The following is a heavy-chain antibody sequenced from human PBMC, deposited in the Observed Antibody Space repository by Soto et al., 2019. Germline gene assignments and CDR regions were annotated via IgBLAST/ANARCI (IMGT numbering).Heavy chain of an antibody. V-gene: IGHV4-34*01. CDR3: ARAKTRGYSYGQIYYYYGMDV. D-gene: IGHD5-18*01. CDR2: ISHSGST. J-gene: IGHJ6*02. Sequence: SETLSLTCAVYGGSFSGYYWSWIRQPPGKGLEWIGEISHSGSTNYNPSLKSRVTISVDTSKNQFSLKLSSVTAADTAVYYCARAKTRGYSYGQIYYYYGMDVWGQGTTVTVSS. CDR1: GGSFSGYY.